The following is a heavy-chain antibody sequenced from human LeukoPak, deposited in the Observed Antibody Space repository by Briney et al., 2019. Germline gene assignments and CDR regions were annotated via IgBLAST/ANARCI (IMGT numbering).Heavy chain of an antibody. CDR1: GYTFTSYD. Sequence: GASVKVSCKASGYTFTSYDINWVRQATGQGLEWMGWMNPNSGNTGYAQKFQGRVTVTRNTSISTAYMELSSLRSEDTAVYYCARVPPNYDILTGYLYYYYSTVWTSGAKGPRSPSP. CDR3: ARVPPNYDILTGYLYYYYSTVWTS. V-gene: IGHV1-8*01. J-gene: IGHJ6*02. D-gene: IGHD3-9*01. CDR2: MNPNSGNT.